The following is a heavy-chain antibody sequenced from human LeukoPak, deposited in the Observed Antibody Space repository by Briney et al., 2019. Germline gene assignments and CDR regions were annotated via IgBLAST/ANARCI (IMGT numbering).Heavy chain of an antibody. CDR1: GGSIRSYY. V-gene: IGHV4-59*01. D-gene: IGHD6-13*01. J-gene: IGHJ4*02. Sequence: SETLSLTCAASGGSIRSYYMSWIRQPPGKGLEWIGYIYYSGSTNYNPSLKSRVTISVDTSKNQFSLKLSSVTAADTAVYYCARDGPNAAADWGQGTLVTVSS. CDR3: ARDGPNAAAD. CDR2: IYYSGST.